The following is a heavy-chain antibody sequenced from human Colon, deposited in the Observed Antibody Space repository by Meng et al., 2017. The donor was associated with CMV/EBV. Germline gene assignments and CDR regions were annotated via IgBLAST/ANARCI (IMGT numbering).Heavy chain of an antibody. V-gene: IGHV4-59*01. Sequence: QVQLQESGPGLWKPSETLSLTCTVSGDSISNYYWSWIRQSPGKGLEWIGYIYSSGSTNYNPSLKSRVTISIDTSKNQFSLKLTSVTAADTAVYYCAKGRARNDYWFDPWGQGTVVTVSS. CDR3: AKGRARNDYWFDP. CDR1: GDSISNYY. D-gene: IGHD4/OR15-4a*01. J-gene: IGHJ5*02. CDR2: IYSSGST.